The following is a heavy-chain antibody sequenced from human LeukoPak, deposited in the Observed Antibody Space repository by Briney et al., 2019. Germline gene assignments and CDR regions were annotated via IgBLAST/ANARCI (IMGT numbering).Heavy chain of an antibody. CDR1: GYTFTSYG. D-gene: IGHD3-22*01. V-gene: IGHV1-18*01. CDR3: ARAPYYYDSSGYYREEYFDY. J-gene: IGHJ4*02. CDR2: ISAYNGNT. Sequence: ASVKVSCKASGYTFTSYGISWVRQAPGQGLEWMGWISAYNGNTNYAQKLQGRVTMTTDTSTSTAYMELRSLRSDDTAVYYCARAPYYYDSSGYYREEYFDYWGQGTLVTVSS.